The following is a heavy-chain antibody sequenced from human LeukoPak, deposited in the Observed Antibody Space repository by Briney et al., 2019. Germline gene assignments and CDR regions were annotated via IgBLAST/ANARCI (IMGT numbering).Heavy chain of an antibody. CDR1: GFTFSTYS. J-gene: IGHJ4*02. CDR2: ISDSSAM. Sequence: GGSLRLSCAASGFTFSTYSMKWVRQAPGKGLEWVSYISDSSAMYYADSVRGRFTISRENDKNSLYLQMNSLRAEDTAVYYCTRDLNSGGSCWGQGTLVTVSS. V-gene: IGHV3-48*01. CDR3: TRDLNSGGSC. D-gene: IGHD2-15*01.